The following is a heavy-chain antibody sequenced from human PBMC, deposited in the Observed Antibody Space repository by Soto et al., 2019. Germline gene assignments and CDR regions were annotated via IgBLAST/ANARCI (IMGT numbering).Heavy chain of an antibody. CDR1: GGTFSTYA. D-gene: IGHD6-19*01. V-gene: IGHV1-69*01. J-gene: IGHJ4*02. CDR3: ASPKGTYSTGYYYFDF. CDR2: IIPIFGTA. Sequence: QVQLEQSGGEVKQPGSSVRVSCKTSGGTFSTYAINWVRQAPGQGLAWMGAIIPIFGTADYSQKFQGRVTITAGESTSTASMELSSLTFGDTAVYFCASPKGTYSTGYYYFDFWGQGPLVTVS.